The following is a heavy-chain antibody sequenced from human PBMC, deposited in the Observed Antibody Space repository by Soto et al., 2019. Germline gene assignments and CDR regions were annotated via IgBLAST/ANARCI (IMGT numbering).Heavy chain of an antibody. Sequence: QITLKESGPTLVKPTQTLTLTCTFSGFSLSTSGVGVGWIRQPPGKALEWLALIFWDDDKRYSPSLNSRLTITKHTSKNQVVLTMTNIDPVDTATYYCAHRDYDSYRRSFDYWGQGTLVTVSS. J-gene: IGHJ4*02. CDR1: GFSLSTSGVG. CDR3: AHRDYDSYRRSFDY. V-gene: IGHV2-5*02. CDR2: IFWDDDK. D-gene: IGHD3-16*01.